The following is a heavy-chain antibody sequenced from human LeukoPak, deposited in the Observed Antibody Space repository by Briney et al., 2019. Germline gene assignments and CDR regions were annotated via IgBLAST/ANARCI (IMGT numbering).Heavy chain of an antibody. CDR2: IGTAGDT. CDR1: GFTFSSYD. V-gene: IGHV3-13*04. CDR3: AREGIAVAGTKDAFDI. D-gene: IGHD6-19*01. J-gene: IGHJ3*02. Sequence: GGSLRLSCAASGFTFSSYDMHWVRQATGKGLEWVPAIGTAGDTYYPGSVKGRFTISRENAKNSLYLQMNSLRAGDTAVYYCAREGIAVAGTKDAFDIWGQGTMVTVSS.